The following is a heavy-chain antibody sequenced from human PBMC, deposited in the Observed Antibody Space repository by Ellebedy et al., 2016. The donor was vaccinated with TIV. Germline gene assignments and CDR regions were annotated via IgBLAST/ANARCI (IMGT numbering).Heavy chain of an antibody. CDR1: GFTVSSNY. CDR3: ARDFGRRVTSDDYFDY. Sequence: GESLKISCAASGFTVSSNYMSWVRQAPGKGLEWVSVIYSGGSTYYADSVKGRFTISRDNSKNTLYLQMNSLRAEDTAVYYCARDFGRRVTSDDYFDYWGQGTLVTVSS. J-gene: IGHJ4*02. V-gene: IGHV3-66*01. CDR2: IYSGGST. D-gene: IGHD4-17*01.